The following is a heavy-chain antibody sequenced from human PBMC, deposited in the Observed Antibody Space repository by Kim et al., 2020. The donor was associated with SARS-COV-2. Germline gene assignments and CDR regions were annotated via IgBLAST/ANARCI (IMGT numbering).Heavy chain of an antibody. CDR3: ARLPAAIRTTKKNYYYYGMDV. J-gene: IGHJ6*02. CDR2: IYPGDSDT. V-gene: IGHV5-51*01. D-gene: IGHD2-2*01. Sequence: GESLKISCKGSGYSFTSYWIGWVRQMPGKGLEWMGIIYPGDSDTRYSPSFQGQVTISADKSISTAYLQWSSLKASDTAMYYCARLPAAIRTTKKNYYYYGMDVWGQGTTVTVSS. CDR1: GYSFTSYW.